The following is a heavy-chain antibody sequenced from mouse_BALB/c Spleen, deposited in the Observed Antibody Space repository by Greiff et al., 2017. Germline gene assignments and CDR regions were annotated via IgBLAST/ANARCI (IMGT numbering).Heavy chain of an antibody. CDR1: GDSITSGY. CDR2: ISYSGST. J-gene: IGHJ4*01. D-gene: IGHD1-1*01. V-gene: IGHV3-8*02. Sequence: EVQLKVSGPSLVKPSQTLSLTCSVTGDSITSGYWNWIRKFPGNKLEYMGYISYSGSTYYNPSLKSRISITRDTSKNQYYLQLNSVTTEDTATYYCARYGATVVAYYYAMDYWGQGTSVTVSS. CDR3: ARYGATVVAYYYAMDY.